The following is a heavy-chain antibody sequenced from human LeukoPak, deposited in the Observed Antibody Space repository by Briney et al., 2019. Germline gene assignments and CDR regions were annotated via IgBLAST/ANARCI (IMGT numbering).Heavy chain of an antibody. V-gene: IGHV3-15*01. CDR3: TTDPDSNWNPDY. Sequence: GGSLRLSCAASGFTFSNAWMSWVRQAPGKGLEWVGRLKSKTDGGTTDYAAPVKGRFTISRDDSKNTLYLQMNSLKTEDTAVYYCTTDPDSNWNPDYWGQGTLVTVSS. CDR1: GFTFSNAW. CDR2: LKSKTDGGTT. J-gene: IGHJ4*02. D-gene: IGHD1-1*01.